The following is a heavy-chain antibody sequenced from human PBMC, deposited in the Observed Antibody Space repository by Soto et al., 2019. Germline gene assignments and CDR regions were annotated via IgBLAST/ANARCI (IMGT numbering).Heavy chain of an antibody. V-gene: IGHV4-61*01. D-gene: IGHD3-3*01. CDR2: IYYGAST. J-gene: IGHJ1*01. CDR1: GGSVSSGSYY. Sequence: PSETLSLTCTVSGGSVSSGSYYWGWIRQPPGKGLGGIGYIYYGASTNYNPSLKSRVTISVDTSKNQLSLKLSSVTAADTAVYYCARGSGVDSGRYLRHWCQGTLVTVSS. CDR3: ARGSGVDSGRYLRH.